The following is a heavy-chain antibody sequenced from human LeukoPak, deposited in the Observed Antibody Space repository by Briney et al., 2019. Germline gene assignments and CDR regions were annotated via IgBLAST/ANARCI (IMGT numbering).Heavy chain of an antibody. J-gene: IGHJ4*02. CDR2: INPNSGGT. CDR1: GYTFTCYY. V-gene: IGHV1-2*02. Sequence: ASVTVSCKASGYTFTCYYMHWVRQAPGQGLEWMGWINPNSGGTNYAQKFQGRVTMTRDTSISTAYMELSRLRSDDTAVYYCARVESSGYYYQPYYFDDWGQGTLVTVSS. CDR3: ARVESSGYYYQPYYFDD. D-gene: IGHD3-22*01.